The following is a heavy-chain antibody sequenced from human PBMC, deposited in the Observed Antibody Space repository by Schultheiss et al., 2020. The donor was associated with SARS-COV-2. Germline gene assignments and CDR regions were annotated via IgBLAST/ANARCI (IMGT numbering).Heavy chain of an antibody. Sequence: TLSLTCTVSGGSISSSNWWSWVRQPPGKALEWLALIYWNDDKRYSPSLTSRLTITKDTSKNQVVLTMTNMDPVDTATYYCARGGYYYYGMDVWGQGTTVTVSS. V-gene: IGHV2-5*01. CDR3: ARGGYYYYGMDV. D-gene: IGHD3-10*01. CDR2: IYWNDDK. CDR1: GGSISSSNW. J-gene: IGHJ6*02.